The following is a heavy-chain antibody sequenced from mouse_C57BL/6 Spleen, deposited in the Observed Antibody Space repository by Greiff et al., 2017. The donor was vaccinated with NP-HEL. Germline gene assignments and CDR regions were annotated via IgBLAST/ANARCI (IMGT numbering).Heavy chain of an antibody. CDR1: GYTFTSYW. CDR2: INPSNGGT. CDR3: ARWRLRDWYFDV. J-gene: IGHJ1*03. Sequence: QVQLQQSGTELVKPGASVKLSCKASGYTFTSYWMHWVKQRPGQGLEWIGNINPSNGGTNYNEKFKSKATLTVDKSSSTAYMQLSSLTSEDSAVYYCARWRLRDWYFDVWGTGTTVTVSS. V-gene: IGHV1-53*01. D-gene: IGHD2-2*01.